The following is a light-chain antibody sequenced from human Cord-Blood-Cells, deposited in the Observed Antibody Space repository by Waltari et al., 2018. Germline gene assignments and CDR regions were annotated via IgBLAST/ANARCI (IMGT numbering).Light chain of an antibody. Sequence: QSALTQPRSVSGSPGQSVTISCTGTSSDVGGYNSVSWYQTHPAKAPKLMIYDVSKRPSGVPDRFSGSKSGNTASLTISGLQAEDEADYYCCSYAGSYTLVFGGGTKLTVL. V-gene: IGLV2-11*01. CDR2: DVS. CDR3: CSYAGSYTLV. CDR1: SSDVGGYNS. J-gene: IGLJ3*02.